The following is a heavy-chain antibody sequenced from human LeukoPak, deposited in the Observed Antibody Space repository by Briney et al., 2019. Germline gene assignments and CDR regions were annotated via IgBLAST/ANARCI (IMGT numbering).Heavy chain of an antibody. D-gene: IGHD1-26*01. CDR1: GGSISSYY. CDR2: IYYSGST. Sequence: PSETLSLTCTVSGGSISSYYWSWIRQPPGKGLEWIGYIYYSGSTNYNASLKSRVTISVDTSKNQFSLKLSSVTAADTAVYYCARHYGGAYYFDYWGQGTLVTVSS. CDR3: ARHYGGAYYFDY. J-gene: IGHJ4*02. V-gene: IGHV4-59*08.